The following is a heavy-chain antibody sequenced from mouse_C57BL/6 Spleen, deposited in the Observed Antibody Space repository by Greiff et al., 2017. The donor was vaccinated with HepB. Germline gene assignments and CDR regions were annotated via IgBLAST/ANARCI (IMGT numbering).Heavy chain of an antibody. D-gene: IGHD1-1*01. CDR2: IYPSDSET. J-gene: IGHJ3*01. Sequence: QVQLQQSGAELVRPGSSVKLSCKASGYTFTSYWMDWVKQRPGQGLEWIGNIYPSDSETHYNQKFKDKATLTVDKSSSTAYMQLSSLTSEDSAVYYCARADYYDAGFAYWGQGTLVTVSA. CDR1: GYTFTSYW. V-gene: IGHV1-61*01. CDR3: ARADYYDAGFAY.